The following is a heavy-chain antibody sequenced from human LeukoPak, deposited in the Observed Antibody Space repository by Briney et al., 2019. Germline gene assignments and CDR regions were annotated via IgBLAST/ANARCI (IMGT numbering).Heavy chain of an antibody. Sequence: SETLSLTCAVYGGSFSGYYWSWIRQPPGKGLEWIGEINHSGSTNYNPPLKSRVTISVDTSKNQFSLKLSSVTAADTAVYYCARGGRGYYFDYWGQGTLVTVSS. J-gene: IGHJ4*02. D-gene: IGHD3-22*01. CDR2: INHSGST. V-gene: IGHV4-34*01. CDR3: ARGGRGYYFDY. CDR1: GGSFSGYY.